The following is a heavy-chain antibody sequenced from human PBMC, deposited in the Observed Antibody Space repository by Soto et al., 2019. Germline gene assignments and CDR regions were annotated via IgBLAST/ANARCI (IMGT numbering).Heavy chain of an antibody. CDR3: ARLSCSGGSCHFDY. D-gene: IGHD2-15*01. CDR1: GGSISSYY. J-gene: IGHJ4*02. Sequence: QVQLQESGPGLVKPSETLSLTCTVSGGSISSYYWSWIRQPPGKGLEWIGYIYYSGSTNYNPSLDSRVTTSVDTSKNQFSLKLSSVTAADTAVYYCARLSCSGGSCHFDYWGQGTLVTVSS. V-gene: IGHV4-59*08. CDR2: IYYSGST.